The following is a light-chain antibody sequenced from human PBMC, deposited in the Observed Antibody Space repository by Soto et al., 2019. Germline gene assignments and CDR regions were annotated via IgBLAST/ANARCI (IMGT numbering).Light chain of an antibody. V-gene: IGKV1-39*01. CDR2: AAS. Sequence: DIQMTQSPSSLSASVGDTVTITCRASQSINSRFSWYQQKAGQAPKLLIYAASRLQSGVPSRFSGSGSGRDFTLTISSLQPEDFATYFCQQSYSRVTFGQGTKVDSK. CDR3: QQSYSRVT. J-gene: IGKJ1*01. CDR1: QSINSR.